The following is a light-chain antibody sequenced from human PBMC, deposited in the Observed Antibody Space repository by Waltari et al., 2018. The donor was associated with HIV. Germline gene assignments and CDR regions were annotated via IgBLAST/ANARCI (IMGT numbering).Light chain of an antibody. J-gene: IGKJ1*01. CDR1: QRVVGN. CDR3: QQYNDWPQT. V-gene: IGKV3-15*01. Sequence: EIVIKQSPTTLSVSPGETATLSCMASQRVVGNLAWYQVIPGQDPSLLIYAATSRTTGFPGRFRGSGSGTEFTLAISSLQSEDFAMYYCQQYNDWPQTFGQGTRVDIK. CDR2: AAT.